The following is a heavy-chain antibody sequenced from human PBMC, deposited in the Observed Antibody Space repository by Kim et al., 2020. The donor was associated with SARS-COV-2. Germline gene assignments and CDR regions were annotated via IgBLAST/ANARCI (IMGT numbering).Heavy chain of an antibody. CDR3: ARVRFGMDV. V-gene: IGHV3-48*02. Sequence: TIYYADSVKGRFTISRDNAKNSLYLQMNSLRDEDTAVYYCARVRFGMDVWGQGTTVTVSS. CDR2: TI. J-gene: IGHJ6*02.